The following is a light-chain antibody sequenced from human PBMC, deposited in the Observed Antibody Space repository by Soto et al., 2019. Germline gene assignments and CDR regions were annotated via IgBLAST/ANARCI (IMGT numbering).Light chain of an antibody. CDR1: QSVLYSSNNKKY. CDR3: QQYYSTPYT. CDR2: WAS. V-gene: IGKV4-1*01. Sequence: DIVMTQSPDSLAVSLGERATINCKSSQSVLYSSNNKKYLAWYQQKPGQPPKLIIYWASTRESGVPDRFSGSGSGTDFTLTISSLQAEDVAVYYCQQYYSTPYTVGQGTKLEIK. J-gene: IGKJ2*01.